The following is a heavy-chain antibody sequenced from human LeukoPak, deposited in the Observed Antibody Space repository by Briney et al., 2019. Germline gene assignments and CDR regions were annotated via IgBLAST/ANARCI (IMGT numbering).Heavy chain of an antibody. CDR2: ISGSGGGT. Sequence: GGSLRLSCAASGFTFSSYWMHWVRQAPGKGLEWVSAISGSGGGTYYADSVKGRFTISRDNSKNTLYLQMNSLRAEDTAVYYCAKSNAWLAPTTFGYWGQGTLVTISS. J-gene: IGHJ4*02. CDR3: AKSNAWLAPTTFGY. V-gene: IGHV3-23*01. CDR1: GFTFSSYW. D-gene: IGHD6-19*01.